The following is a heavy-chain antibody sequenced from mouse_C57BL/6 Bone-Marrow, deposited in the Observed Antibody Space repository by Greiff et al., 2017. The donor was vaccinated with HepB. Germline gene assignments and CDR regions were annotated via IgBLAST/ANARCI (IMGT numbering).Heavy chain of an antibody. V-gene: IGHV5-6*01. J-gene: IGHJ1*03. Sequence: EVKLMESGGDLVKPGGSLKLSCAASGFTFSSYGMSWVRQTPDKRLEWVATISSGGSYTYYPDSVKGRFTISRDNAKNTLYLQMSSLKSEDTAMYYCARHARNYGSSYWYFDVWGTGTTVTVSS. CDR3: ARHARNYGSSYWYFDV. D-gene: IGHD1-1*01. CDR1: GFTFSSYG. CDR2: ISSGGSYT.